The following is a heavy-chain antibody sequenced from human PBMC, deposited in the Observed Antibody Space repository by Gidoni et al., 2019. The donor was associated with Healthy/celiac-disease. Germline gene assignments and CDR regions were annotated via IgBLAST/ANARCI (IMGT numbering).Heavy chain of an antibody. D-gene: IGHD2-15*01. CDR3: ARLEGGGYCSGGSCYLFDY. CDR1: GGSISSSSYY. Sequence: QLQLQESGPGLVKPSETLSLTCTVSGGSISSSSYYWGWIRQPPGKGLEWIGSIYYSGSTYYNPSHKSRVTISVDTSKNQFSLKLSSVTAADTAVYYCARLEGGGYCSGGSCYLFDYWGQGTLVTVSS. V-gene: IGHV4-39*01. J-gene: IGHJ4*02. CDR2: IYYSGST.